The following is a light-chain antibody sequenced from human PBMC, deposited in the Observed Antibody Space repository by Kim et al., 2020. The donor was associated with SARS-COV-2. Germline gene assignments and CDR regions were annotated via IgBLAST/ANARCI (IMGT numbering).Light chain of an antibody. CDR1: QGISSY. Sequence: ASKGDRVTITGRASQGISSYLAWYQQKPGKAPKLLIYAASTLQSGVPSRFSGSGSGTDFTLTISCLQSEDFATYYCQQYYSYPWTFGQGTKVDIK. V-gene: IGKV1-8*01. CDR2: AAS. J-gene: IGKJ1*01. CDR3: QQYYSYPWT.